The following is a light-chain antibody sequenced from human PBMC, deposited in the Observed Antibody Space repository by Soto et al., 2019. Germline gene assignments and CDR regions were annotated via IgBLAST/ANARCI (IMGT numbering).Light chain of an antibody. CDR2: RNN. Sequence: QSALTQPPSASGTPGQRVTISCSGSSSNIGSNYVYWYQQLPGTAPKLLIYRNNQRPSGVPDRFSGSKSGTSAFLAISGLRSEDEADYYCAAWDDSLRGVFGGGTKLTVL. V-gene: IGLV1-47*01. CDR1: SSNIGSNY. J-gene: IGLJ3*02. CDR3: AAWDDSLRGV.